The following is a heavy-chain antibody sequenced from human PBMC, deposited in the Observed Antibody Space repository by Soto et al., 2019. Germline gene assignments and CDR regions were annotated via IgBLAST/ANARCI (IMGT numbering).Heavy chain of an antibody. J-gene: IGHJ4*02. V-gene: IGHV2-5*02. D-gene: IGHD3-3*01. CDR2: IYWDDDK. Sequence: QITLKESGPTLVKPTQTLTLTCTFSGFSLSTSGEGVGWIRQTPGKALEWLALIYWDDDKRYSPSLKRRLTITKDTAKKQVLLTMTHMDPVDTATYYCAHSAGIPRFSYWGQGILVTVSS. CDR3: AHSAGIPRFSY. CDR1: GFSLSTSGEG.